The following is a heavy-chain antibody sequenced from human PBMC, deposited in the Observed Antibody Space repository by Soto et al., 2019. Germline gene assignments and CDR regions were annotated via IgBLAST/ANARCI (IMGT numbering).Heavy chain of an antibody. CDR2: IYYSGST. Sequence: SETLSLTCTVSGGSISSYYWSWIRQPPGKGLEWIGYIYYSGSTNYNPSLKSRVTISVDTSKNQFSLNLTSVTAADTGVYYCARDDSFDIWGQGTMVTVSS. CDR1: GGSISSYY. CDR3: ARDDSFDI. V-gene: IGHV4-59*01. J-gene: IGHJ3*02.